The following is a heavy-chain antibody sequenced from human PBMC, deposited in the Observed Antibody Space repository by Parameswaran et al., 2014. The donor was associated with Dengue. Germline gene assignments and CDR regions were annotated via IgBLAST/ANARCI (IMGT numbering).Heavy chain of an antibody. Sequence: WVRQAPGQGLEWMGWMNPNSGNTGYAQKFQGRVTITADKSTSTAYMELSSLRSEDTAVYYCARDTPIVVVPAAIADRNYYYGMDVWGQGTTVTVSS. CDR3: ARDTPIVVVPAAIADRNYYYGMDV. J-gene: IGHJ6*02. CDR2: MNPNSGNT. D-gene: IGHD2-2*01. V-gene: IGHV1-8*03.